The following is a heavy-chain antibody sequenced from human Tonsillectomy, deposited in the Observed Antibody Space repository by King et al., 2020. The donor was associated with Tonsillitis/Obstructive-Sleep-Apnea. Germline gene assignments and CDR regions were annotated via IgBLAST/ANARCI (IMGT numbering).Heavy chain of an antibody. CDR3: AGGNIAAAGTGAFDI. Sequence: VQLVESGGGLVKPGGSLRLSCAASGFTFSSYSMNWVRQAPGKGLEWVSSISSSSSYIYYADSVKGRFPISRDNAKNPLYLQMNSLRAEDTAVYYCAGGNIAAAGTGAFDIWGQGTMVTVSS. CDR1: GFTFSSYS. V-gene: IGHV3-21*01. CDR2: ISSSSSYI. J-gene: IGHJ3*02. D-gene: IGHD6-13*01.